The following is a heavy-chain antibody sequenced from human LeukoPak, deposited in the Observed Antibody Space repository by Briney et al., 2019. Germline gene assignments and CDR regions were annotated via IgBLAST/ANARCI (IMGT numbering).Heavy chain of an antibody. J-gene: IGHJ6*02. D-gene: IGHD2-21*01. CDR3: ARVYSGGYYGMDV. CDR1: GYSFSNSG. Sequence: ASVKVSCTASGYSFSNSGITWVRQAPGQGLEWMGWITVYNGDINYAQKFQGRVTMTTDTSTSTAYMELRSLRSDDTAVYYCARVYSGGYYGMDVWGQGTTVTVSS. V-gene: IGHV1-18*01. CDR2: ITVYNGDI.